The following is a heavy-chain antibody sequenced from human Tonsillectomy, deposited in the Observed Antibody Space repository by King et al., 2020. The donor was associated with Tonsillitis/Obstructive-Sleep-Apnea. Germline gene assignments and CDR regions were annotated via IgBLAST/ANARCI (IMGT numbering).Heavy chain of an antibody. Sequence: VQLVESGAEVKKPGASVKVSCKASGYTFTSYGISWVRQAPGQGLEWMGWISAYNGNTNYAQKLQGRDTMTTDTSTSTAYMALRRLRSDDTAVYYCALGSLATTYDYYGMDVWGQGTTVTVSS. D-gene: IGHD2-15*01. J-gene: IGHJ6*02. V-gene: IGHV1-18*01. CDR3: ALGSLATTYDYYGMDV. CDR2: ISAYNGNT. CDR1: GYTFTSYG.